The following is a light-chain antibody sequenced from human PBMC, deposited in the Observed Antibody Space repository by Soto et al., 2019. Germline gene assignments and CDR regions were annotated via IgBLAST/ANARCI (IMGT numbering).Light chain of an antibody. V-gene: IGKV1-5*01. Sequence: DIQMTQSPSTLSASVGDRVTITCRASQSIGRWLAWYQQKPGKGPKVLIYDASTLESGVPLRFSGSGSGTEFTLTISSLQPDDFATYYCQQYASYWTFGQGTKVEIK. CDR2: DAS. CDR1: QSIGRW. CDR3: QQYASYWT. J-gene: IGKJ1*01.